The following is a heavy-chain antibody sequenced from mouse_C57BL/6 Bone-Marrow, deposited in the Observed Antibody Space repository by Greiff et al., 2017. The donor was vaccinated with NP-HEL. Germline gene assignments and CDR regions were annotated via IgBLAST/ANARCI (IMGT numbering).Heavy chain of an antibody. V-gene: IGHV14-4*01. CDR2: IDPENGDT. D-gene: IGHD1-1*01. Sequence: EVQLQQSGAELVRPGASVKLSCTASGFNIKDDYMHWVKQRPEQGLEWIGWIDPENGDTEYASKFQGKATITADTSSNTAYLQLSILTSEDAAVYYCAYYYPSDYWGQGTLVTVSA. CDR3: AYYYPSDY. J-gene: IGHJ3*01. CDR1: GFNIKDDY.